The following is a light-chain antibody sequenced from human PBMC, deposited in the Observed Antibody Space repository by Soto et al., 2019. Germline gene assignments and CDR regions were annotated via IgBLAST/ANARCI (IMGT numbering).Light chain of an antibody. CDR2: GAS. Sequence: EIVMTQSPATLSVSPGERATLSCRASQSVSSNLAGYQQKPGQAPRLLLYGASTRATGIPARFSGSGSGTEFTLTISSLQSEDFAVYYCQHYNNWPRTFGQGTKVEIK. CDR3: QHYNNWPRT. J-gene: IGKJ1*01. V-gene: IGKV3-15*01. CDR1: QSVSSN.